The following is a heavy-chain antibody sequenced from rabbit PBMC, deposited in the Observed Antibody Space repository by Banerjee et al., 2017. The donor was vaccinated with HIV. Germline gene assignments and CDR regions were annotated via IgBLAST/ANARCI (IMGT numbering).Heavy chain of an antibody. CDR3: ARDLAGVIGWNFNL. CDR1: GIDFSSYYY. D-gene: IGHD4-1*01. Sequence: QEQLEESGGDLVKPEGSLTLTCTASGIDFSSYYYMCWVRQAPGKGLEWIACIYAGGSGSTHYASWAKGRFPISKTSSTTVTLQMTSLTAADTASYFCARDLAGVIGWNFNLWGPGTLVTVS. CDR2: IYAGGSGST. J-gene: IGHJ4*01. V-gene: IGHV1S45*01.